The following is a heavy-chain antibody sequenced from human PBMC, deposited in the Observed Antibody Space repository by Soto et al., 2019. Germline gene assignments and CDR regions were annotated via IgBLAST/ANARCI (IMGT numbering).Heavy chain of an antibody. CDR2: MNPNSGNT. J-gene: IGHJ5*02. CDR3: ARGLAMTSFRGVSWFDP. Sequence: QVQLVQSGAEVKKPGASVKVSCKASGYTFTRYDINWVQQATGQGLEWMGWMNPNSGNTGYAQKFQGRVTMTRNTSISTAYMELSSLRSEDTAVYYCARGLAMTSFRGVSWFDPWGQGTLVTVSS. D-gene: IGHD3-16*01. V-gene: IGHV1-8*01. CDR1: GYTFTRYD.